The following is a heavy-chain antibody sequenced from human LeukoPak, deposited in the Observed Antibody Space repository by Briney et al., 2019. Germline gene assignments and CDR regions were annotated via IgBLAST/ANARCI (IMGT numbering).Heavy chain of an antibody. CDR2: IYQSGST. Sequence: SQTLSLTCVVSGGSMSSGGYSWSWIRQPPGKGLEWIGNIYQSGSTYYNPSLKSRVTISVDTSKNQFSLKVRSVTAADTAVYYCASGDDSYAAYYFDYWGQGTLVTVSS. J-gene: IGHJ4*02. CDR3: ASGDDSYAAYYFDY. D-gene: IGHD2-8*01. CDR1: GGSMSSGGYS. V-gene: IGHV4-30-2*03.